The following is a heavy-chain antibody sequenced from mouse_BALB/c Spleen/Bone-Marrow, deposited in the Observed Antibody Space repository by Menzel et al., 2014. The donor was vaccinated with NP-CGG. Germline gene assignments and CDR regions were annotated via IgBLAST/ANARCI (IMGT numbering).Heavy chain of an antibody. CDR2: INPDSSTI. CDR1: GFDFSGFW. V-gene: IGHV4-1*02. J-gene: IGHJ3*01. Sequence: EVKLQESGGGLVQPGRSLKLSCEASGFDFSGFWMGWVRQAPGKGLEWIGEINPDSSTINYTPSLKDGFIISRDNAKNTLYLQMSKVRSEDTALYYCGRLGYYVVFAYRGQGTLVTVSA. D-gene: IGHD2-3*01. CDR3: GRLGYYVVFAY.